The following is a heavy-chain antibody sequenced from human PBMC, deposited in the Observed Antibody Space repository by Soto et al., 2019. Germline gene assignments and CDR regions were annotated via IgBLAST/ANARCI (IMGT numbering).Heavy chain of an antibody. CDR1: GASINSGGYY. J-gene: IGHJ4*02. D-gene: IGHD3-3*01. Sequence: SETLSLTCAVSGASINSGGYYWNWVRLLPGRGLEWIGYIYFTGNTYYNPSLESRVTISLDTPQNQFSLELNSVSAADTAVYYCVSGDAWSAYYFFFDYWGQGSLVTVSS. V-gene: IGHV4-31*11. CDR2: IYFTGNT. CDR3: VSGDAWSAYYFFFDY.